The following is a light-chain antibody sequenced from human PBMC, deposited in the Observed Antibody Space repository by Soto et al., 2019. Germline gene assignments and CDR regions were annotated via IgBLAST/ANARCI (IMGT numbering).Light chain of an antibody. CDR1: QSVSSN. Sequence: IVLTHSQDTLSVSPGERATLSCRASQSVSSNLAWYQQKPGQAPRLLIYGASTRATGIPARFSGSGSGTEFTLTISSLQSEDFAVYYCQQYNNWPRTFGQGTKVDIK. V-gene: IGKV3-15*01. J-gene: IGKJ1*01. CDR2: GAS. CDR3: QQYNNWPRT.